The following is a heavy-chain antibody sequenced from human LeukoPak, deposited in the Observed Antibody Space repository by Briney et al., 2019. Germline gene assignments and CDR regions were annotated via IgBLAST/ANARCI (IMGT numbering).Heavy chain of an antibody. J-gene: IGHJ4*02. V-gene: IGHV3-53*01. CDR1: GFTVSTNY. D-gene: IGHD3-22*01. CDR2: IYSDTDT. Sequence: GGSLTLYWAASGFTVSTNYMSWVRQAQGKGLEWVSLIYSDTDTHYTDSVKRRFTISRDNSKNTLFLQMNSLRAEDTAVYYCARDTLGASDSRGYYHGYWGQGTLVTVSS. CDR3: ARDTLGASDSRGYYHGY.